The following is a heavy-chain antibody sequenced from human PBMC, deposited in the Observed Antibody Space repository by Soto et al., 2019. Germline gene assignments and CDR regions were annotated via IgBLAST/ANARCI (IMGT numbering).Heavy chain of an antibody. D-gene: IGHD1-20*01. Sequence: QAHLMQSGAEVKKPGSSVKVSCKASGGTFSGYAISWVRQRPGRGLEWMGGIIPIFGITTYAEKFQGRITLAADESTGTAFMDLRSLISEDTAVYYCARDQRSITGTTSSEDFQFWGPGT. CDR2: IIPIFGIT. V-gene: IGHV1-69*01. J-gene: IGHJ1*01. CDR1: GGTFSGYA. CDR3: ARDQRSITGTTSSEDFQF.